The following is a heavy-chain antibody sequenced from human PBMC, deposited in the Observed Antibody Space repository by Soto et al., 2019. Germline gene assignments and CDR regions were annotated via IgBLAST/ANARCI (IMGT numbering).Heavy chain of an antibody. Sequence: ASVKVSCKASGYTFTSYDINWVRQATGQGLEWMGWMNPNSGNTGYAQKFQGRVTMTRNTSISTAYLELSSLRSEATAVYYCARIRVGAKGFDSWGQGTLVTVSS. CDR1: GYTFTSYD. V-gene: IGHV1-8*02. CDR2: MNPNSGNT. D-gene: IGHD1-26*01. CDR3: ARIRVGAKGFDS. J-gene: IGHJ4*02.